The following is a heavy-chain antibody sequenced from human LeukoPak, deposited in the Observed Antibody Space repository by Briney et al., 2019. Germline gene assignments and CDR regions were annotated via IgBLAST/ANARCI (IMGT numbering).Heavy chain of an antibody. Sequence: ASVKVSCKASGYTFTSYAMHWERQAPGQRLEWMGWINAGNGNTKYSQKFQGRVTITRDTSASTAYMELSSLRSEDTAVYYCARDRLADAFFDYWGQGTLVTVSS. CDR1: GYTFTSYA. CDR2: INAGNGNT. CDR3: ARDRLADAFFDY. V-gene: IGHV1-3*01. D-gene: IGHD6-19*01. J-gene: IGHJ4*02.